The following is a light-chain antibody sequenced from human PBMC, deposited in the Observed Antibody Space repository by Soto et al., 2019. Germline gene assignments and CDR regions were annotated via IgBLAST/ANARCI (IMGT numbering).Light chain of an antibody. J-gene: IGKJ1*01. CDR3: QQSYSSLPT. CDR2: AAS. Sequence: DIQMTQSPSSLSASVEDRVIITCRASQSISNHLNWYQQKPGKAPKLLIFAASSLQSGVPSRFSGSSSGPAFSLTISSLQPEDFATYYCQQSYSSLPTFGQGTKVEIK. CDR1: QSISNH. V-gene: IGKV1-39*01.